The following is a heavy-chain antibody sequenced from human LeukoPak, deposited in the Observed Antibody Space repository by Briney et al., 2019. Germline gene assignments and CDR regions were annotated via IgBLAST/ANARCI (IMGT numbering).Heavy chain of an antibody. CDR3: ARGRRYFDWLTPAAFDI. CDR2: ISSSSSYI. Sequence: GGSLGLSCAASGFTFSSYSMNWVRQAPGKGLEWVSSISSSSSYIYYADSVKGRFTISRDNAKNSLYLQMNSLRAEDTAVYYCARGRRYFDWLTPAAFDIWGQGTMVTVSS. J-gene: IGHJ3*02. D-gene: IGHD3-9*01. CDR1: GFTFSSYS. V-gene: IGHV3-21*01.